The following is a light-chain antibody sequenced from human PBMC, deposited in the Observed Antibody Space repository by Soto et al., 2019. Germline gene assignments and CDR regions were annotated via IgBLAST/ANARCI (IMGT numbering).Light chain of an antibody. V-gene: IGKV1-39*01. CDR1: QSISVH. J-gene: IGKJ2*01. CDR3: QQSYITPYT. CDR2: AAS. Sequence: DIQMTQSPSSLSASVGDTVTITCRASQSISVHLNWYQQKPGKVPNLLIYAASNLQSGVPSSFSGSGSETDFALTISSLQPEDFATYYCQQSYITPYTFGQGTKLQIK.